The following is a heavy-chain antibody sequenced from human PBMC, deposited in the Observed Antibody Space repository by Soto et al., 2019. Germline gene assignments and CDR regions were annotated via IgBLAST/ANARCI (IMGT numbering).Heavy chain of an antibody. Sequence: GGSLRLSCAASGFTFSSYGMHWVRQAPGKGLEWVAVIWYDGSNKYYADSVKGRFTISRDNSKNTLYLQMNSLRAEDTAVYYCAREVGATYFDYWGQGTLVTVSS. D-gene: IGHD1-26*01. CDR2: IWYDGSNK. J-gene: IGHJ4*02. CDR3: AREVGATYFDY. CDR1: GFTFSSYG. V-gene: IGHV3-33*01.